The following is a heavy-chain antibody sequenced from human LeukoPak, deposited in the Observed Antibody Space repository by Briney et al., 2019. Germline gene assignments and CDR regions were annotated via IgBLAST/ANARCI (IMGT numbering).Heavy chain of an antibody. CDR1: GGSISSYY. CDR3: ARGGPNGFAP. CDR2: IYYSGST. Sequence: SETLSLTCTVSGGSISSYYWSWIRQPPGKGLEWIGYIYYSGSTNYNPSLKSRVTISVDTSKNQFSLKLSSVTAADTAVYYCARGGPNGFAPWGRGTLVTVSS. J-gene: IGHJ5*02. V-gene: IGHV4-59*08.